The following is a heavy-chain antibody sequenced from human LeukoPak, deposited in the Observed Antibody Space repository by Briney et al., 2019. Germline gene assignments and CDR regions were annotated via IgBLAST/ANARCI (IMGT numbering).Heavy chain of an antibody. CDR1: GGSISSYY. CDR2: IYYSGST. J-gene: IGHJ3*02. Sequence: PSETLSLTCTVSGGSISSYYWSWIRQSPGKGLEWIGNIYYSGSTNYNPSLKSRVTISVDTSKNQFSLKVSSVTAADTAVYYCARYRWELRSRAFDIWGQGTMVTVSS. V-gene: IGHV4-59*01. CDR3: ARYRWELRSRAFDI. D-gene: IGHD1-26*01.